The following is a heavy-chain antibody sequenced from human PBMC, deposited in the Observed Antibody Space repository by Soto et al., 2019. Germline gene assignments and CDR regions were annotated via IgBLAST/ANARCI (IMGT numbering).Heavy chain of an antibody. Sequence: GGSLRLSCVASGFTFSSYSVNWVRQAPGKGLEWISYISSGSKAIYYADSVKGRFTVSRDNAKNSQFLQMNSLRDEDTAVYYCVREDILGVRSFDYWGQGTLVTVSS. J-gene: IGHJ4*02. D-gene: IGHD3-9*01. V-gene: IGHV3-48*02. CDR3: VREDILGVRSFDY. CDR2: ISSGSKAI. CDR1: GFTFSSYS.